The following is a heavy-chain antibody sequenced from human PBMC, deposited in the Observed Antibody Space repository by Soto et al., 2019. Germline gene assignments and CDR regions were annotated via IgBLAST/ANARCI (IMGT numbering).Heavy chain of an antibody. V-gene: IGHV4-59*01. CDR1: TGSMRTYY. J-gene: IGHJ4*02. D-gene: IGHD4-17*01. Sequence: SETLSLTCSVSTGSMRTYYWTWIRQSPGKGLEWIGQISHTGRTKYNPSLESRVTISVDTSRKQFSLKLTSVTAADTALYYCARDETTGLFDFWGQGTLVTVSS. CDR3: ARDETTGLFDF. CDR2: ISHTGRT.